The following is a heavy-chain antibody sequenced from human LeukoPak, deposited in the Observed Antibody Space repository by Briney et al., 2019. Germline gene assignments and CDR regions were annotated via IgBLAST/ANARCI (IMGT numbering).Heavy chain of an antibody. CDR1: GFTFSDYY. CDR3: ARVDNGARYDFWSGYSGYYYYMDV. J-gene: IGHJ6*03. D-gene: IGHD3-3*01. V-gene: IGHV3-11*01. Sequence: TAGGSLRLSCAASGFTFSDYYMSWIRQAPGKGLEWVSYISSSSSTIYYADSVKGRFTISRDNAKNTLYLQMNSLRAEDTAVYYCARVDNGARYDFWSGYSGYYYYMDVWGKGTTVTVSS. CDR2: ISSSSSTI.